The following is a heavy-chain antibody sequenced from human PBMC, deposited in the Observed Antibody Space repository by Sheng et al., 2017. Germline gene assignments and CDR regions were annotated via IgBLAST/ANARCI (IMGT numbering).Heavy chain of an antibody. CDR2: IYTSGST. V-gene: IGHV4-4*07. J-gene: IGHJ4*02. CDR1: GGSISSYY. CDR3: AKIPRTNYYGTNDFDY. Sequence: QVQLQESGPGLVKPSETLSLTCTVSGGSISSYYWSWIRQPAGKGLEWIGRIYTSGSTNYNPSLKSRVTMSVDTSKNQFSLKLSSVTAADTAVYYCAKIPRTNYYGTNDFDYWGQGTLVTVSS. D-gene: IGHD3-10*01.